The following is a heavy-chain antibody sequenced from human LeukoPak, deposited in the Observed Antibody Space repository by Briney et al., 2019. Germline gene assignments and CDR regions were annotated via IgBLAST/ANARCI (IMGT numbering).Heavy chain of an antibody. D-gene: IGHD6-19*01. V-gene: IGHV3-64*04. J-gene: IGHJ4*02. Sequence: GGSLRLSCSASGFTFSSYAMHWVRQAPGKGLEYVSAISSNEGSTYYAESVKGRFTISRDNSKNTLYLQLNSLRAEDTAVYCCAKDHGFYNSGWHPLFDYWGQGTLVSVSS. CDR2: ISSNEGST. CDR1: GFTFSSYA. CDR3: AKDHGFYNSGWHPLFDY.